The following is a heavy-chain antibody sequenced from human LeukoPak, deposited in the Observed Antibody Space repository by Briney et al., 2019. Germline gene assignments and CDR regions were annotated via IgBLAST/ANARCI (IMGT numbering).Heavy chain of an antibody. CDR1: GFTFSNYW. J-gene: IGHJ6*02. CDR2: IKQDGTEK. V-gene: IGHV3-7*01. CDR3: ARDFHYYYSGMDV. Sequence: GGSLRLSCAASGFTFSNYWMAWIRQAPGKGLEWVANIKQDGTEKYYVDFVKGRFTISRDNTKNSLFLQMNSLRDEDAAVYYCARDFHYYYSGMDVWGQGTTVTVSS.